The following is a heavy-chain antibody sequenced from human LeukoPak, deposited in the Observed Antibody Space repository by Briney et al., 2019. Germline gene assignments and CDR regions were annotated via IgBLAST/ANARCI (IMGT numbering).Heavy chain of an antibody. CDR2: ISSSSSYI. CDR3: ARDRADYDFWSGYYYYYYGMDV. J-gene: IGHJ6*02. V-gene: IGHV3-21*01. Sequence: SGGSLRLSCAASGFTVSSNYMSWVRQAPGKGLEWVSSISSSSSYIYYADSVKGRFTISRDNAKNSLYLQMNSLRAEDTAVYYCARDRADYDFWSGYYYYYYGMDVWGQGTTVTVSS. D-gene: IGHD3-3*01. CDR1: GFTVSSNY.